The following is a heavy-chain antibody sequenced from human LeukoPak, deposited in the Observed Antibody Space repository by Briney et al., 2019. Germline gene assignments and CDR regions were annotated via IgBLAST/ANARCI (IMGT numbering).Heavy chain of an antibody. Sequence: SVKVSCKASGGTFSSYAISWVRQAPGQGLEWMGGIIPIFGTANYAQKFQGRVTITADESTSTAYMELSSLRSEDTAVYYCAREVVVTENAFDIWGQGTMVTVSS. J-gene: IGHJ3*02. CDR1: GGTFSSYA. D-gene: IGHD2-21*02. V-gene: IGHV1-69*13. CDR2: IIPIFGTA. CDR3: AREVVVTENAFDI.